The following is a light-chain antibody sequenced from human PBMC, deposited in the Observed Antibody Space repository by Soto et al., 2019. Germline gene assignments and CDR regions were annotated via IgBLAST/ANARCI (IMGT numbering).Light chain of an antibody. J-gene: IGLJ1*01. CDR1: SSDVGSYNL. CDR3: CSYAGSSTYG. Sequence: QSVLTQPASVSGSPGQSITISCTGTSSDVGSYNLVSWYQQHPGKAPKLMIYEGSKRTSGVSNRFSGSKSCNTASLTISGLQAEDEADYYCCSYAGSSTYGFGTGTKLTVL. CDR2: EGS. V-gene: IGLV2-23*01.